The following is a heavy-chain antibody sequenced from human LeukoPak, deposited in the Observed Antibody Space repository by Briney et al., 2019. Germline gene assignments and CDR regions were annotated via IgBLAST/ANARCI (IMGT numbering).Heavy chain of an antibody. J-gene: IGHJ6*02. V-gene: IGHV1-18*01. CDR3: ARLCRSSGWYYYYYYGMDV. Sequence: ASVKVSCKASGYTFTSYGISWVRQAPGQGLEWMGWISAYNGNTNYAQKLQGRVTMTTDTSTSTAYMELRSLRSDDTAVYYCARLCRSSGWYYYYYYGMDVWGQGTTVTVSS. CDR1: GYTFTSYG. CDR2: ISAYNGNT. D-gene: IGHD6-19*01.